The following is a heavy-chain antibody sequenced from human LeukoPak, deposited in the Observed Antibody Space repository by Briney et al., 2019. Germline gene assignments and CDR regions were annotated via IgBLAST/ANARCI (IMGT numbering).Heavy chain of an antibody. D-gene: IGHD6-6*01. CDR2: ISGSGGST. CDR3: AKVEYSSNIPQH. CDR1: GFTFSGSA. Sequence: GSLRLSCAASGFTFSGSAMSWVRQAPGKGLGWVSSISGSGGSTYYADSVKGRFTISRENSKNTQYLQMNSLRAEDTAVYYCAKVEYSSNIPQHWGQGTLVTVSS. J-gene: IGHJ1*01. V-gene: IGHV3-23*01.